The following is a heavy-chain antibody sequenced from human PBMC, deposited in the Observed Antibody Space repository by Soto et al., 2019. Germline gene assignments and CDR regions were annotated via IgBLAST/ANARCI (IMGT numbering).Heavy chain of an antibody. CDR1: GFIFRDYA. V-gene: IGHV3-23*01. CDR2: TSLTGKQT. CDR3: AKDRLGPLSGVMDV. Sequence: PGGSLRLSCAASGFIFRDYAMTWVRQAPGKGVEWVSATSLTGKQTYYADSVKGRFTVSRDNSKSTVYLQMDSLRVEDTAVYYCAKDRLGPLSGVMDVWGQGTTVTVS. D-gene: IGHD3-16*01. J-gene: IGHJ6*02.